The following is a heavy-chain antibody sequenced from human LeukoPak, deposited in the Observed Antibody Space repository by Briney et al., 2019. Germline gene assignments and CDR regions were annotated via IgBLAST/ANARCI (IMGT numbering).Heavy chain of an antibody. CDR2: IHRDGRT. J-gene: IGHJ4*02. D-gene: IGHD3-22*01. CDR1: GVSISSSEW. Sequence: SETLSLTCAVSGVSISSSEWWIWVRQPPGQGLEWIGEIHRDGRTRYNPSLKSRVTISVDTSQNQFSLQLSSVTAADTAVYYCARLLLYYYESSGYYSYFDSWGQGTLVTVSS. CDR3: ARLLLYYYESSGYYSYFDS. V-gene: IGHV4-4*02.